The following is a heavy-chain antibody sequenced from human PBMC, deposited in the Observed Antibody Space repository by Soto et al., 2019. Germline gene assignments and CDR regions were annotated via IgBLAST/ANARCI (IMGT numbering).Heavy chain of an antibody. CDR3: ARDGHYYDSSGYYPPFDS. D-gene: IGHD3-22*01. CDR1: GFTFSNYW. J-gene: IGHJ4*02. CDR2: MNSDGSNT. V-gene: IGHV3-74*01. Sequence: GGSLRLSCAASGFTFSNYWMHWVRQAPGKGLVWISRMNSDGSNTVYADAVKGRFTISRDNAKNSLYLQMNSLRAEDTAVYYCARDGHYYDSSGYYPPFDSWGQGTLVTAPQ.